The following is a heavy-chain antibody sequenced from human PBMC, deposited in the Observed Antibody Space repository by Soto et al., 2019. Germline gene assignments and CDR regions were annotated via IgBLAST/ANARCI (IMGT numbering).Heavy chain of an antibody. CDR2: IYFSGTT. CDR1: GGSISSGDYY. CDR3: ARRDRSGFSYWLDT. J-gene: IGHJ5*02. D-gene: IGHD3-22*01. V-gene: IGHV4-31*03. Sequence: SETLSLTCTVSGGSISSGDYYWSWIRQHPGKGLEWIGTIYFSGTTYYNPSLKSRVTISVDTSKSQFSLKLRSVTAADTAVYYCARRDRSGFSYWLDTWGQGTLVTVSS.